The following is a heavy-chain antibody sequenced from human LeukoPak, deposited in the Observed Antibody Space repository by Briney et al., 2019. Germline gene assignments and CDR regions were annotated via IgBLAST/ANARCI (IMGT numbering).Heavy chain of an antibody. CDR2: IIPILGIA. J-gene: IGHJ3*02. Sequence: ASVKVFCKASGGTFSSYAISWVRQAPGQGLEWMGRIIPILGIANYAQKFQGRVTITADKSTSTAYMELSSLRSEDTAVYYCARIWQPQGPFDIWGQGTMVTVSS. D-gene: IGHD3-16*01. V-gene: IGHV1-69*04. CDR3: ARIWQPQGPFDI. CDR1: GGTFSSYA.